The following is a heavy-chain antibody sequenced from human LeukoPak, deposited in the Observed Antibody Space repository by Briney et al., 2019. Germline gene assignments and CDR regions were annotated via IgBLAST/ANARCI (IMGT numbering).Heavy chain of an antibody. CDR1: GCTFSSYD. D-gene: IGHD6-19*01. V-gene: IGHV3-30*18. CDR2: MSYDENVK. Sequence: GGSLRLSCAASGCTFSSYDMHWVRQAPGKGLEWVAVMSYDENVKFYADSVKGRFTISRDNSKNTLYLQMNSLRADDTAVYYCAKDSTAYSSDWYFDHWGQGTLVTVSS. J-gene: IGHJ4*02. CDR3: AKDSTAYSSDWYFDH.